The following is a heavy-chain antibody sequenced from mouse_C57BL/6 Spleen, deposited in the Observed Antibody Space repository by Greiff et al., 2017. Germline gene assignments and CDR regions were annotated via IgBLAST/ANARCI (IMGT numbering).Heavy chain of an antibody. CDR3: ARRDYGSSFPY. CDR2: IDPSDSYT. Sequence: QVQLQQPGAELVKPGASVKMSCKASGYTFTSYWMQWVKQRPGQGLEWIGEIDPSDSYTNYNQKFKGKATLTVDTSSSTAYMRLSSLTSADSAVCYCARRDYGSSFPYWGQGTTLTVSS. V-gene: IGHV1-50*01. J-gene: IGHJ2*01. D-gene: IGHD1-1*01. CDR1: GYTFTSYW.